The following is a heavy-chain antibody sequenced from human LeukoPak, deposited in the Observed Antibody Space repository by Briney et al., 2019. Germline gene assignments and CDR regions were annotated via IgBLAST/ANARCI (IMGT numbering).Heavy chain of an antibody. D-gene: IGHD5-18*01. CDR1: GFTFSSYA. CDR3: AKRVIQLGSGYYFDY. Sequence: GGSLRLSCAASGFTFSSYAMSWVRQAPGKGLEWVSAISGSGGSTYYADSVKGRFTISRDNSKNTLYLQMNSLRAEDTAVYSCAKRVIQLGSGYYFDYWGQGTLVTVSS. CDR2: ISGSGGST. V-gene: IGHV3-23*01. J-gene: IGHJ4*02.